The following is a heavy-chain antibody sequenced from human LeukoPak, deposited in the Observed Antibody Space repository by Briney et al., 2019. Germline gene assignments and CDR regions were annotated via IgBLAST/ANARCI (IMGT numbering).Heavy chain of an antibody. CDR1: GFTFSSYG. J-gene: IGHJ6*02. CDR2: ISYDGSNK. CDR3: AKGSEDIVVVVASAPVRLLYGMDV. Sequence: GRSLRLSCAASGFTFSSYGMHWVRQAPGRGLEWVAVISYDGSNKYYADSVKGRFTISRVNSKNTLYLQMNSLRAEDTAVYYCAKGSEDIVVVVASAPVRLLYGMDVWGQGTTVTVSS. V-gene: IGHV3-30*18. D-gene: IGHD2-15*01.